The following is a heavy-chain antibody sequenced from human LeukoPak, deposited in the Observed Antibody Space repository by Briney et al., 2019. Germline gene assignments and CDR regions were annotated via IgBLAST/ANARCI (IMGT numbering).Heavy chain of an antibody. J-gene: IGHJ4*02. Sequence: PGGSLRLSCAASGFTFSSYAMSWVRQAPVKGLEWVSSISSSSSYIYYADSVKGRFTISRDNAKNSLYLQMNSLRAEDTALYYCAKDIDGETGTCYFDYWGQGTLVTVSS. D-gene: IGHD3-9*01. V-gene: IGHV3-21*04. CDR3: AKDIDGETGTCYFDY. CDR1: GFTFSSYA. CDR2: ISSSSSYI.